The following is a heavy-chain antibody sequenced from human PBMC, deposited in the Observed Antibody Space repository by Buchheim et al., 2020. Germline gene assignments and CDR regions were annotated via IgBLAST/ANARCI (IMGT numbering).Heavy chain of an antibody. V-gene: IGHV4-31*03. CDR1: GGSISSGGYY. CDR3: ARDRRETSSGWRPDLYYFDY. D-gene: IGHD6-19*01. CDR2: IYYSGST. J-gene: IGHJ4*02. Sequence: QVQLQESGPGLVKPSQTLSLTCTVSGGSISSGGYYWSWIRQHPGKGLEWLGYIYYSGSTYYNPSLKSRVTISVDTSKNQFSLKLSSVTAADTAVYYCARDRRETSSGWRPDLYYFDYWGQGTL.